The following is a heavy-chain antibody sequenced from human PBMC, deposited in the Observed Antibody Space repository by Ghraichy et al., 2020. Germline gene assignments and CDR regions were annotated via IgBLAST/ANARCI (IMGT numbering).Heavy chain of an antibody. Sequence: GVLRLSCAGSGFSFSNAWMSWVRQAPGKGLEWVGRIKSKSDGGTTDYAARVKGAFTISRDDSKNTLYLQMNNLKTEDTAVYYCTTEGLGDLFLYHAVSDYWGQGTLVTVSS. J-gene: IGHJ4*02. CDR2: IKSKSDGGTT. CDR3: TTEGLGDLFLYHAVSDY. CDR1: GFSFSNAW. D-gene: IGHD3-10*01. V-gene: IGHV3-15*01.